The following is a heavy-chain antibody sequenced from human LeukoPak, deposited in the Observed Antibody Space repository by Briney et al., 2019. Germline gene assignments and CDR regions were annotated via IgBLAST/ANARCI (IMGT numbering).Heavy chain of an antibody. CDR2: IRYDGSNK. CDR3: AKAPTYYYDSSAGFIDY. D-gene: IGHD3-22*01. Sequence: GGSLRLSCAASGFTFSSYGMHWVRQAPGKGLEWVAFIRYDGSNKYYADSVKGRFTISRDNSKNTLYLQMNSLRAEDTAVYYCAKAPTYYYDSSAGFIDYWGQGTLVTVSS. V-gene: IGHV3-30*02. CDR1: GFTFSSYG. J-gene: IGHJ4*02.